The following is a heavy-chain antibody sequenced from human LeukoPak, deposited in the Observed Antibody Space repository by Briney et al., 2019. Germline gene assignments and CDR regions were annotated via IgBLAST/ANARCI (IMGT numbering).Heavy chain of an antibody. J-gene: IGHJ4*02. V-gene: IGHV1-18*01. Sequence: ASVKVSCKASGYTFTSYGISWVRQAPGQGLEWMGWISAYNGNTNYAQKLQGRVTMTTDTSTSTVYMELRSLRSDDTAVYHCARNSHGYSSGWLQFNFDYWGQGTLVTVSS. CDR2: ISAYNGNT. CDR1: GYTFTSYG. CDR3: ARNSHGYSSGWLQFNFDY. D-gene: IGHD6-19*01.